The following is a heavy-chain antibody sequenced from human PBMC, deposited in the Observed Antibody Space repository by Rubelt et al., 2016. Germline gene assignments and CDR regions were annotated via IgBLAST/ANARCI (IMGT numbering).Heavy chain of an antibody. CDR3: ARDVIVVVPAAPDAFDI. CDR2: ISAYNGDT. J-gene: IGHJ3*02. Sequence: QVQLVQSGAEMRKPGASVKVSCQTSGYSFITYAVNWVRQAPGQGLEWMGWISAYNGDTKYAHKLPGRVTLTTDTSTTTAYMGLSSLRSEDPAVYYCARDVIVVVPAAPDAFDIWGQGTMVTVSS. CDR1: GYSFITYA. D-gene: IGHD2-2*01. V-gene: IGHV1-18*01.